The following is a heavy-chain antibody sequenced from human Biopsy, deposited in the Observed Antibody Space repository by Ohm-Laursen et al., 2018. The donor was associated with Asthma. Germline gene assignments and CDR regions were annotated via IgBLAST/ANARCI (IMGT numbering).Heavy chain of an antibody. CDR2: GGSYYDGGLK. J-gene: IGHJ4*02. D-gene: IGHD3-3*01. V-gene: IGHV3-30-3*01. Sequence: SLRLSCAASGFTFRSYAMHWVRQAPDKGLEWVAVGGSYYDGGLKYYADSVNGRFTVSRDDSKNTLYLQMNSLRPDDTAVYYCARDVMEWYLPAFDFWGQGTLVTVSS. CDR3: ARDVMEWYLPAFDF. CDR1: GFTFRSYA.